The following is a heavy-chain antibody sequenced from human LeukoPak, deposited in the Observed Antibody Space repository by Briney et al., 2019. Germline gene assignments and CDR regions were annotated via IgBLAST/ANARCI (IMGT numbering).Heavy chain of an antibody. CDR1: GGSINSYY. V-gene: IGHV4-59*01. D-gene: IGHD5-12*01. Sequence: SETLSLTCTVSGGSINSYYWSWIRQPPGKGLEWIGYVAYSGGTNYNPSLKSRVIMSVDTSKNQFSLKLSSVSAADTAVYYCARTVSGYYFNAWGPGTLVTVSS. CDR3: ARTVSGYYFNA. CDR2: VAYSGGT. J-gene: IGHJ5*02.